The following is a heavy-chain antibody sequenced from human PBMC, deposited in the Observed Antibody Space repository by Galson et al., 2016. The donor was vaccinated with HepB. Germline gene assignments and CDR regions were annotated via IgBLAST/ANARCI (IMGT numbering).Heavy chain of an antibody. V-gene: IGHV3-74*01. CDR1: GFTFSNYW. D-gene: IGHD1-26*01. CDR2: INSDGSST. CDR3: ARDKGIVISAYTFDY. Sequence: SLRLSCAGSGFTFSNYWIHWVRRAPGKGLVWVSCINSDGSSTSYADSVKGRFTISRDNAKNTLYLQMNSLRAEDTAVYYCARDKGIVISAYTFDYWGQGTLFTVSS. J-gene: IGHJ4*02.